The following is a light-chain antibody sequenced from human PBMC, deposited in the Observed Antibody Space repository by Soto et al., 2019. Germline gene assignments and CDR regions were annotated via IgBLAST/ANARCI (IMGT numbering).Light chain of an antibody. CDR1: QSVSSSY. Sequence: EIVLTQSPGTLSLSPGERATLSCRASQSVSSSYLAWYQQKPGQAPRLLIDGASTRATGIPDRFSGSGSGTDFTLTISRLEHEDCAVYFCQQYGTSPNTFGGGTKVEI. CDR3: QQYGTSPNT. CDR2: GAS. J-gene: IGKJ4*01. V-gene: IGKV3-20*01.